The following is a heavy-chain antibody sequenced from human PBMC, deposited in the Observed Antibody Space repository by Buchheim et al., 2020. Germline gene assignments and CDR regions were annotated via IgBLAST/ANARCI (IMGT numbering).Heavy chain of an antibody. Sequence: QVQLVQSGAEVKKPGASVKVSCKASGYTFTRYYMHWVRQAPGQGLEWLEIISPSGGSTSYAQKFQGRVTMTRDTSTSTVYMELSSLKSEDTAVYYCARDGGTPDYYFDYWGQGTL. V-gene: IGHV1-46*01. D-gene: IGHD3-16*01. CDR2: ISPSGGST. J-gene: IGHJ4*02. CDR1: GYTFTRYY. CDR3: ARDGGTPDYYFDY.